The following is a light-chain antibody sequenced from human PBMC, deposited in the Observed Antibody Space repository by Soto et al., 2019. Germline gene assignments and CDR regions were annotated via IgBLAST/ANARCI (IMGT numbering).Light chain of an antibody. V-gene: IGLV2-23*01. CDR1: SSDVGSYNL. J-gene: IGLJ3*02. Sequence: QSVLTQPASVSGSPGQSITISCTGTSSDVGSYNLVSWYQQHPGKAPKLMIYEGSKRPSGVSNRFSGSKSGNTASLTISGLQAEDEADYYCGSYAGSSPSKVFGGGTKLTVL. CDR2: EGS. CDR3: GSYAGSSPSKV.